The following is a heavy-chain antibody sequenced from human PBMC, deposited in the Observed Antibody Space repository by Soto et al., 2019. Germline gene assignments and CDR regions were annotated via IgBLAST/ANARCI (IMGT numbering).Heavy chain of an antibody. CDR2: ISWDGGST. J-gene: IGHJ6*02. D-gene: IGHD2-2*01. CDR1: GFTFSNAW. Sequence: PGGSLRLSCAASGFTFSNAWMSWVRQAPGKGLEWVSLISWDGGSTYYADSVKGRFTISRDNSKNSLYLQMNSLRTEDTALYYCAKDILDCSSTSCYHYYYYGMDVWGQGTTVTVS. V-gene: IGHV3-43*01. CDR3: AKDILDCSSTSCYHYYYYGMDV.